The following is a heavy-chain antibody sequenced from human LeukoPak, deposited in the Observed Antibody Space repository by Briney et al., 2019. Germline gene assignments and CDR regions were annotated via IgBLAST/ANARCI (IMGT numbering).Heavy chain of an antibody. CDR1: GHTFTGYY. CDR3: ARDRRDLRYFDWVLDH. CDR2: INPNSGGT. V-gene: IGHV1-2*02. J-gene: IGHJ4*02. Sequence: ASVKVSCKASGHTFTGYYVHWVRQAPGQGLEWMGWINPNSGGTSYAQNFRGRVIMTRDTSISTAYMELTRLTSDDTAVYYCARDRRDLRYFDWVLDHWGQGTLVTVSS. D-gene: IGHD3-9*01.